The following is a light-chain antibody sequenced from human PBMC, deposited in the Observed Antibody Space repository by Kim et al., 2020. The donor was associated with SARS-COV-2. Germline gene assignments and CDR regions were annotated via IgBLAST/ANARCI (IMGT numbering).Light chain of an antibody. J-gene: IGLJ3*02. Sequence: QRVTISCSGSSSNIEKNAVNWYQQLPGKAPKLLIYYDDLLPSGVSDRFSGSKSGTSASLAISGLQSEDEADYYCAAWDDSLNGPVFGGGTKLTVL. CDR3: AAWDDSLNGPV. CDR2: YDD. V-gene: IGLV1-36*01. CDR1: SSNIEKNA.